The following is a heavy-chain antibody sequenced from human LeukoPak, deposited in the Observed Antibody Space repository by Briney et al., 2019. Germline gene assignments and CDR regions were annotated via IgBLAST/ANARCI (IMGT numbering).Heavy chain of an antibody. CDR3: ARIAVTYTFDY. CDR1: GFIVSSNE. D-gene: IGHD4-17*01. J-gene: IGHJ4*02. V-gene: IGHV3-21*01. CDR2: ISYSSSYI. Sequence: GGSLRLSCAASGFIVSSNEMSWGRQAPGKGLEWVSSISYSSSYIYYADSVKGRFTISRDNAKNSLYLQMNSLRAEDTAVYYCARIAVTYTFDYWGQGTLVTVSS.